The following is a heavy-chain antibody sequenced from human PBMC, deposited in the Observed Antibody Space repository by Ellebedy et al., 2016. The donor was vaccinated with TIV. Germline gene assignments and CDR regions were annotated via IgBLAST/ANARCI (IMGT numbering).Heavy chain of an antibody. CDR2: IYYSGST. Sequence: MPGGSLRLSCTVSGGSISSGGYYWSWIRQHPGKGLEWIGSIYYSGSTYYNPSLKSRVTISVDTSKNQFSLKLSSVTAADTAVYYCARGDSSSSRVYYWGQGTLVTVSS. CDR3: ARGDSSSSRVYY. D-gene: IGHD6-6*01. J-gene: IGHJ4*02. V-gene: IGHV4-39*01. CDR1: GGSISSGGYY.